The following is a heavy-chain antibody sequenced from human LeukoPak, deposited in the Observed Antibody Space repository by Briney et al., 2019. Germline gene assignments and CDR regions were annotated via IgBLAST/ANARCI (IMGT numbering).Heavy chain of an antibody. V-gene: IGHV3-23*01. D-gene: IGHD2-15*01. CDR1: GFTFSSYA. CDR2: ISGSGGGT. Sequence: PGGSLRLSCAASGFTFSSYAMNWVRQAPGKGLEWVSFISGSGGGTYYADSVKGRFTISRDNSKNILYLQMNSLRVEDTAIYYCAKDGRTPYNFDYWGQGTLVTVSS. J-gene: IGHJ4*02. CDR3: AKDGRTPYNFDY.